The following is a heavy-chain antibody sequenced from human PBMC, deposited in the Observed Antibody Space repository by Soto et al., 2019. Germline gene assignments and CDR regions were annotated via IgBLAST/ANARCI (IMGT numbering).Heavy chain of an antibody. CDR1: GFTFSNYG. Sequence: VGSLRLSCAASGFTFSNYGMQWVRQAPGKGLEWVAVVSYDGNVKFYADSVKGRFTISRDNSKNTLYLQMNSLRTEDTAIYYCAKERTAKDEAEFDDWGQGTLVTVAS. J-gene: IGHJ4*02. V-gene: IGHV3-30*18. CDR2: VSYDGNVK. D-gene: IGHD2-21*02. CDR3: AKERTAKDEAEFDD.